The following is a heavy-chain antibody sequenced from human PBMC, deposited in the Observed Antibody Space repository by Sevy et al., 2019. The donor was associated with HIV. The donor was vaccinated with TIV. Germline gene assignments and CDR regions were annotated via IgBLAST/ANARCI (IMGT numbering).Heavy chain of an antibody. CDR2: INHSGST. J-gene: IGHJ6*02. Sequence: SETLSLTCAVYGGSFSGYYWSWIRQPPGKGLEWIGEINHSGSTNYNPSLKSRVTISVDTSKNQFSLKLGSVTAADTAVYYCARVFGITMVRGVIMRYYYGMDVWGQGTTVTVSS. V-gene: IGHV4-34*01. CDR3: ARVFGITMVRGVIMRYYYGMDV. CDR1: GGSFSGYY. D-gene: IGHD3-10*01.